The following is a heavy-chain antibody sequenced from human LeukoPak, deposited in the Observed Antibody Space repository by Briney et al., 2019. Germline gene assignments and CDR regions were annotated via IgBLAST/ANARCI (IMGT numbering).Heavy chain of an antibody. D-gene: IGHD3-22*01. CDR2: ISWNSGSI. CDR3: AKGGYDSSGYYYVYFQH. Sequence: GGSLRLSCAASGFTFDDYAMHWVRHAPGKGLEWVSGISWNSGSIGYADSVKGRFTISRDNAKNSLYLQMNSLRAEDTALYYCAKGGYDSSGYYYVYFQHWGQGTLVTVSS. V-gene: IGHV3-9*01. J-gene: IGHJ1*01. CDR1: GFTFDDYA.